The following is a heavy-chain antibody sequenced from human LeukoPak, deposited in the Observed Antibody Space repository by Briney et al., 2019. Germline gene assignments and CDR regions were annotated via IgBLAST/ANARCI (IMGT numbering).Heavy chain of an antibody. CDR1: GFTFSSYE. CDR2: ISSSGSTT. J-gene: IGHJ6*03. Sequence: GGSLRLSCAASGFTFSSYEINWVRQAPGKGLEWVSYISSSGSTTYYADSVKGRFTISRDNVKNSLYLQMNSLRAEDTAVYYCARGALPINYYYYYMDVWGKGTTVTVSS. V-gene: IGHV3-48*03. CDR3: ARGALPINYYYYYMDV.